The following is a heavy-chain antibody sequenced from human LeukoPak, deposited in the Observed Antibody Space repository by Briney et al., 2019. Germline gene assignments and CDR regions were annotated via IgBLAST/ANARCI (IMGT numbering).Heavy chain of an antibody. CDR1: VFTFSDYY. D-gene: IGHD3-22*01. Sequence: GGSLRLSCGASVFTFSDYYMSWIREAPGKGLEGVSYISSSGSTIYYADSVKGRFTISRDNAKNSLYLQMNSLRAEDTAVYYCARDLPYYYDSSGYQDYWGQGTLVTVSS. CDR2: ISSSGSTI. V-gene: IGHV3-11*01. CDR3: ARDLPYYYDSSGYQDY. J-gene: IGHJ4*02.